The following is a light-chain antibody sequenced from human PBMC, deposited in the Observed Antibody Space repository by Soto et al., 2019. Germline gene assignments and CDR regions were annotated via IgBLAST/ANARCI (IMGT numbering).Light chain of an antibody. CDR2: AGS. CDR3: MQALQAPFT. Sequence: EIVMTQSPLSLPVTPGEPASISCKSSQSLLHSNGYNYLDWYLQKPGQSPQLLIYAGSNRASGVPDRVSGSRSGTDFTIKIRSVEAADVAFEYCMQALQAPFTFGPGTKVDIK. CDR1: QSLLHSNGYNY. V-gene: IGKV2-28*01. J-gene: IGKJ3*01.